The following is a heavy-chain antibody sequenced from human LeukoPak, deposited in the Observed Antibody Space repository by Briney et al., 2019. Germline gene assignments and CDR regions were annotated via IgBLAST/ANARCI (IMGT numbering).Heavy chain of an antibody. CDR2: ISTGSSTT. V-gene: IGHV3-48*01. CDR1: EFAFSTYN. CDR3: AKTPPGYSSGWYCDY. J-gene: IGHJ4*02. D-gene: IGHD6-19*01. Sequence: SGGSLRLSCAASEFAFSTYNMNWVRQAPGKGLEWVSYISTGSSTTYYADSVKGRFTISRDNVENSLYLQMNSLRAEDTAVYYCAKTPPGYSSGWYCDYWGQGTLVTVSS.